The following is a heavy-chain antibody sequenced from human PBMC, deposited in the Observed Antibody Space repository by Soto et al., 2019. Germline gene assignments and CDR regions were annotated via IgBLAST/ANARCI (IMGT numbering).Heavy chain of an antibody. CDR2: ISWNSGSI. CDR1: GFTFDDYA. V-gene: IGHV3-9*01. D-gene: IGHD5-18*01. Sequence: EVQLVESGGGLVQPGRSLRLSCAASGFTFDDYAMHWVRQAPGKGLEWVSGISWNSGSIGYADSVKGRFTISRDNAKNSLYLQMNSLRAEDTALYDCAKDRLQGYSYGPGYFDLWGRGTLVTVSS. J-gene: IGHJ2*01. CDR3: AKDRLQGYSYGPGYFDL.